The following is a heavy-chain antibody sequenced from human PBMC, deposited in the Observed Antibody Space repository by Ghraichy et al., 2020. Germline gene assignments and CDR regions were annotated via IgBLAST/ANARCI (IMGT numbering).Heavy chain of an antibody. Sequence: GSLNISCAASGFTFSSYSMNWVRQAPGKGLEWVSYISSSSTIYYADSVKGRFTISRDNAKNSLYLQMNSLRAEDTAVYYCASGLKAIAAAMDVWGQGTTVTVSS. CDR2: ISSSSTI. J-gene: IGHJ6*02. D-gene: IGHD6-13*01. V-gene: IGHV3-48*01. CDR3: ASGLKAIAAAMDV. CDR1: GFTFSSYS.